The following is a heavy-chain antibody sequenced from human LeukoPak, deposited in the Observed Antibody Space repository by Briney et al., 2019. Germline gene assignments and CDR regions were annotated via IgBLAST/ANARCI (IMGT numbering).Heavy chain of an antibody. Sequence: PGGSLRLSCAVSGFTFSAYNMHWVRQAPGKGLDWVAVVKDDGSYTSYAASVKGRFTISRDNSRNTVVLQMNSLSVDDTAIYYCARQSLAASGLDSWGQGMLVTVSS. V-gene: IGHV3-30*04. CDR1: GFTFSAYN. D-gene: IGHD6-13*01. CDR3: ARQSLAASGLDS. J-gene: IGHJ4*02. CDR2: VKDDGSYT.